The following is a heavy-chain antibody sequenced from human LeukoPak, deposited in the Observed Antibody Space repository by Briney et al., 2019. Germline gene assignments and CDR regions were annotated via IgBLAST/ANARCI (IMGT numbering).Heavy chain of an antibody. D-gene: IGHD2-8*01. CDR1: GDTLTELS. CDR3: ATGPAVLMVYAIPFDY. CDR2: FDPEDGET. Sequence: ASVKVSCKVSGDTLTELSMHWVRQAPGKGLEWMGGFDPEDGETIYAQKFQGRVTMTEDTSTDTAYMELSSLRSEDTAVYYCATGPAVLMVYAIPFDYWGQGTLVTVSS. V-gene: IGHV1-24*01. J-gene: IGHJ4*02.